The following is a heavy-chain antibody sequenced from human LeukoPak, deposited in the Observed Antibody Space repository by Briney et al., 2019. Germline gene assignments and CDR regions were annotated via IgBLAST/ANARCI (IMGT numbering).Heavy chain of an antibody. J-gene: IGHJ4*02. Sequence: GGSLRLSCAASGFTFSSYAMSWVRQAPGKGLEWVSVISGSGGSTYYADSVKGRFTISRDNSKNTQYLQMNSLRAEDTAVYYCARVSMKYSSDWEYYFDYWGQGTLVTVSS. CDR2: ISGSGGST. V-gene: IGHV3-23*01. CDR1: GFTFSSYA. D-gene: IGHD6-19*01. CDR3: ARVSMKYSSDWEYYFDY.